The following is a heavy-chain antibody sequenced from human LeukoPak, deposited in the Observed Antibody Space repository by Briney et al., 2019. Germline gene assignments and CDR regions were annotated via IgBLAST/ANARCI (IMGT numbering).Heavy chain of an antibody. J-gene: IGHJ4*02. Sequence: GGSLRLSCAASGFTFSSYGMHWVRQAPGKGLEWVAFIRYDGSIKYYTDSVKGRFTISRDNANNAVYLQLDTLRVEDTAVYYCARGLIYFEVWGQGTLVSVSS. V-gene: IGHV3-30*02. CDR3: ARGLIYFEV. CDR1: GFTFSSYG. D-gene: IGHD3-9*01. CDR2: IRYDGSIK.